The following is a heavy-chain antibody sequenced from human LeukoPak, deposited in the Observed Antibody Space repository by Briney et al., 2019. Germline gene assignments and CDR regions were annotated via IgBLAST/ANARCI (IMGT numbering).Heavy chain of an antibody. CDR2: FDPEDGET. CDR3: ATDIRELTFPIFDY. V-gene: IGHV1-24*01. D-gene: IGHD1-26*01. J-gene: IGHJ4*02. CDR1: GYTLTELS. Sequence: GASVKVSCKVSGYTLTELSMHWVRQAPGKGLEWMGGFDPEDGETIYAQKFQGRVTMTEDTSTDTAYMELSSLRSEDTAVYYCATDIRELTFPIFDYWGQGTLVTVSS.